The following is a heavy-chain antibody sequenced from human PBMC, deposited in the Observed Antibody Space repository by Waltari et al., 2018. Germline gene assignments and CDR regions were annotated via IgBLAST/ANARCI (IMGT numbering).Heavy chain of an antibody. J-gene: IGHJ6*02. CDR2: INPHSGGT. Sequence: QVQLLQSGAEVKKPGDAVRVSCKASGSTFTGYYMNWVRQAPGQGLEWMGWINPHSGGTHFAQKFQGWVTLTRDTSINTAYMELSRVRPNDTAVYYCARAGLIVSRGGLPYYYYGMDVWGQGTTVIVSS. CDR1: GSTFTGYY. D-gene: IGHD3-10*01. CDR3: ARAGLIVSRGGLPYYYYGMDV. V-gene: IGHV1-2*04.